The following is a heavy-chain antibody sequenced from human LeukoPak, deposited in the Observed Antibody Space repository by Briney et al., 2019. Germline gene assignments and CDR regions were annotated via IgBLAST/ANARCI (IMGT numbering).Heavy chain of an antibody. V-gene: IGHV1-18*01. J-gene: IGHJ5*02. CDR1: GYTFTSSG. CDR2: ISAYNGDI. CDR3: ARDVRRDGYNWFDP. D-gene: IGHD5-24*01. Sequence: ASVKVSCKASGYTFTSSGVSWVRQAPGQGLEWMGWISAYNGDINYAQKFQGRVTMTTDTSTSTVYMELSSLRSEDTAVYYCARDVRRDGYNWFDPWGQGTLVTVSS.